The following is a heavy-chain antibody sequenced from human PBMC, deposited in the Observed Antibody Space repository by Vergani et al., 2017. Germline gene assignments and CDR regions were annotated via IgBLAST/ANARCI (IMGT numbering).Heavy chain of an antibody. J-gene: IGHJ4*02. V-gene: IGHV5-51*03. D-gene: IGHD1-1*01. CDR3: ARNTTYTDS. CDR1: EYSFGNYW. CDR2: IYPADSDT. Sequence: EVELVQSGPEMRKPGESLKIPCKGSEYSFGNYWIGWVRQMRGKGLEGMGIIYPADSDTRYSPSFQGQVTISADKSISTAFRPWDSLKASDTALYYCARNTTYTDSWGQGTLVIVSS.